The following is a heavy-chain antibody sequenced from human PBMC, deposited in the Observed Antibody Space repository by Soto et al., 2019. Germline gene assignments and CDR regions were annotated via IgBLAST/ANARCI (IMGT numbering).Heavy chain of an antibody. CDR2: ISSSSSYT. Sequence: GGSLRLSCSASGFTFSDYYMSWIRQAPGKGLEWVSYISSSSSYTNYADSVKGRFTISRDNAKNSLYLQMNSLRAEDTAVYYCAREGSPYNWFDPWGQGTLVTVSS. CDR3: AREGSPYNWFDP. V-gene: IGHV3-11*06. CDR1: GFTFSDYY. J-gene: IGHJ5*02.